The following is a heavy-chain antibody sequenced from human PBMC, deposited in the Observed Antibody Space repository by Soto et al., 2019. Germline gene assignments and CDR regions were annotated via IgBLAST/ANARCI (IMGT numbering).Heavy chain of an antibody. D-gene: IGHD6-13*01. CDR1: GFTFSSYG. CDR2: ISYDGSNK. Sequence: QVQLVESGGGVVQPGRSLRLSCAASGFTFSSYGMHWVRQAPGKGLEWVAVISYDGSNKYYADSVKGRFTISRDNSKNTLYLQMNSLRAEDTAVYYCAKGDSSSWYLTFDYWGQGTLVTVSS. V-gene: IGHV3-30*18. CDR3: AKGDSSSWYLTFDY. J-gene: IGHJ4*02.